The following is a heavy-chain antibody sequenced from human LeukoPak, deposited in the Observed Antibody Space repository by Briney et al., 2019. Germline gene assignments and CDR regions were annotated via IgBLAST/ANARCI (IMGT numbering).Heavy chain of an antibody. D-gene: IGHD3-22*01. CDR3: AREGGVVITEAFDY. Sequence: GGSLRLSCAASGFTFSSYAMHWVRQAPGKGLEWVAVISYDGSNKYYADSVKGRFTISRDNSKNTLYLQMNSLRAEDTAVYYCAREGGVVITEAFDYWGQGTLVTVSS. CDR2: ISYDGSNK. CDR1: GFTFSSYA. J-gene: IGHJ4*02. V-gene: IGHV3-30-3*01.